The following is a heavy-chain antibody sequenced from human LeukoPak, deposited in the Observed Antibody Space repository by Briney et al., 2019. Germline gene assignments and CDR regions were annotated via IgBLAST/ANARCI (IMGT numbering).Heavy chain of an antibody. Sequence: PSETLSLTCTVSGGSLSSSSYYWGWIRPPPGKGLEGIVSVYYSGTTYYNPSLKSRVTISVDTSKNQFSLKLSSVTAADTAVYYCARSRLTFWSGYSLSPSFAYWGQGTLVTVSS. D-gene: IGHD3-3*01. CDR3: ARSRLTFWSGYSLSPSFAY. V-gene: IGHV4-39*01. J-gene: IGHJ4*02. CDR1: GGSLSSSSYY. CDR2: VYYSGTT.